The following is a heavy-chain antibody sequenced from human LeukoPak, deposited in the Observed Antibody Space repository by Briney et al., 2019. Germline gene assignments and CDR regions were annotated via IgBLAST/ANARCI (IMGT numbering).Heavy chain of an antibody. J-gene: IGHJ4*02. CDR1: GFTFSSYW. CDR3: AKAPIAVAGTVGYFDY. D-gene: IGHD6-19*01. Sequence: QPGGSLRLSCAASGFTFSSYWMSWVRQAPGKGLEWVSAISGSGGSTYYADSVKGRFTISRDNSKNTLYLQMNSLRAEDTAVYYCAKAPIAVAGTVGYFDYWGQGTLVTVSS. V-gene: IGHV3-23*01. CDR2: ISGSGGST.